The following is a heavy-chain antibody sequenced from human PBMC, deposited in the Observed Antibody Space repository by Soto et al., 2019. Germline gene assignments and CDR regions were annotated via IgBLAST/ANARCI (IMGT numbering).Heavy chain of an antibody. J-gene: IGHJ4*02. D-gene: IGHD6-19*01. CDR1: GGSITRNNHF. Sequence: QLQLQESGPGLVKASETLSLTCTVSGGSITRNNHFWGWIRQSPGKGLEWIGSIQYGGTTNYNPSLKSRVIMSAETSKNQFSLMMNSVTAADTAVYYCVRLGSSGWYRGSYFDYWGQGTLVTVSS. V-gene: IGHV4-39*01. CDR3: VRLGSSGWYRGSYFDY. CDR2: IQYGGTT.